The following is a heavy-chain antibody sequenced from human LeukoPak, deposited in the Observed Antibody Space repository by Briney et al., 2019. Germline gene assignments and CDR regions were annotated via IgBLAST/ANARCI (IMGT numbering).Heavy chain of an antibody. J-gene: IGHJ6*03. CDR2: IYSGGST. D-gene: IGHD5-18*01. V-gene: IGHV3-53*01. CDR1: GFTVSSNY. CDR3: AREGYSYGNYYYYYYMDV. Sequence: GGSLRLSCAASGFTVSSNYMSWVRQAPGKGLEWVSVIYSGGSTYYADSVKGRFTISRDNSKNTLYLQMNRLRAEDTAVYYCAREGYSYGNYYYYYYMDVWGKGTTVTVSS.